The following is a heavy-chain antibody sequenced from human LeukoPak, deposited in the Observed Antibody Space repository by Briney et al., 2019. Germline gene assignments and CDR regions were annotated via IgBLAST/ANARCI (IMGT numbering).Heavy chain of an antibody. D-gene: IGHD3-3*01. Sequence: SETLSLTCAVSGGSITSTTYYWGWIRQPPGKGLEWIGRIHSNGNTYYNPSLESRVTISVDTSKNQFSLKLSSVTAADSAVYYCARRHHDFWRPFDSWGQGTLVTVSS. CDR2: IHSNGNT. J-gene: IGHJ4*02. CDR1: GGSITSTTYY. V-gene: IGHV4-39*01. CDR3: ARRHHDFWRPFDS.